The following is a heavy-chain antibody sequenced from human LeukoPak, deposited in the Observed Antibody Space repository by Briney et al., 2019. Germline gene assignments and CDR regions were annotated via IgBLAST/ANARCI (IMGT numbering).Heavy chain of an antibody. CDR2: IYSIGTT. D-gene: IGHD4/OR15-4a*01. J-gene: IGHJ4*02. CDR3: ARDRDYGGFDY. CDR1: GFTVSSNF. Sequence: GGSLRLSYAASGFTVSSNFMSWVRQAPGKGLEWVSVIYSIGTTYYADSVRGRFTISRDNSKDTLYLQMNNLRAEDTAVYYCARDRDYGGFDYWGQGTLVTVSS. V-gene: IGHV3-53*01.